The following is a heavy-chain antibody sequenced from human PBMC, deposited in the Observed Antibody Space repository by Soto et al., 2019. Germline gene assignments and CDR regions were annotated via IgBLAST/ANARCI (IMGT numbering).Heavy chain of an antibody. CDR1: GYTFTSYG. CDR3: AREGLVVVPAAIRGWWFDP. D-gene: IGHD2-2*02. Sequence: ASVKVSCKASGYTFTSYGISWVRQAPGQGLEWMGWISAYNGNTNYAQKLQGRVTMTTDTSTSTAYMELRSLRSDDTAVYYCAREGLVVVPAAIRGWWFDPWAQRTLVTVSS. CDR2: ISAYNGNT. J-gene: IGHJ5*02. V-gene: IGHV1-18*01.